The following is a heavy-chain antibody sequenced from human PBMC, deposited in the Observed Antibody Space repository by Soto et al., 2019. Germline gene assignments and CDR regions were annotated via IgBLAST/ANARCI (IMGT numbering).Heavy chain of an antibody. CDR3: ARQAAYSSGWYDFDY. CDR2: IYPGDPDT. Sequence: PGESLKISCKGSGYSFTNYWIGWVRQMPGKGLEWMGIIYPGDPDTRYSPSFQGQVTFSADKSFTTAYLQWSSLKASDTAIYYCARQAAYSSGWYDFDYWGQGTPVTVSS. V-gene: IGHV5-51*01. D-gene: IGHD6-19*01. J-gene: IGHJ4*02. CDR1: GYSFTNYW.